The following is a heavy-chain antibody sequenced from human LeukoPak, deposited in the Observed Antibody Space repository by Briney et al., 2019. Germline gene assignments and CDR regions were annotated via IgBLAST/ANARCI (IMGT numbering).Heavy chain of an antibody. CDR3: AKPQWLSGDYFDY. J-gene: IGHJ4*02. CDR1: RFTLSSYA. V-gene: IGHV3-30-3*02. D-gene: IGHD5-24*01. CDR2: ISYDGSNK. Sequence: GRSLRLSCAASRFTLSSYAMHWVRQAPGKGLEWVAVISYDGSNKYYADSVKGRFTISRDNSKNTLYLQMNSLRAEDTAVYYCAKPQWLSGDYFDYWGQGTLVTVSS.